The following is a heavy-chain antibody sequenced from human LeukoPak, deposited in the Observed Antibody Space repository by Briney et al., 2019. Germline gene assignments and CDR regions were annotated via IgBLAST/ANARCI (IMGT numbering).Heavy chain of an antibody. Sequence: GESLKISCKGSGYSFTSYWIGWVRQMPGKGLEWMGIIYPGDSDTRYSPSFQGQVTISADKSISTAYLQWSSLKASDTAMYYCARTYYDYVWGSYRLGPNDAFDIWGQGTMVTVSS. CDR3: ARTYYDYVWGSYRLGPNDAFDI. CDR2: IYPGDSDT. J-gene: IGHJ3*02. CDR1: GYSFTSYW. V-gene: IGHV5-51*01. D-gene: IGHD3-16*02.